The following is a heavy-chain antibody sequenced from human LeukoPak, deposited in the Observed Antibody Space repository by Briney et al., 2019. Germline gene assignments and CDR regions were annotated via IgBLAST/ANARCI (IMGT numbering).Heavy chain of an antibody. J-gene: IGHJ4*02. CDR1: GGSISSSSYY. CDR3: ARRLGGSYAFDY. CDR2: IYYSGST. D-gene: IGHD1-26*01. V-gene: IGHV4-39*01. Sequence: SETLSLTCTVSGGSISSSSYYWGWLRQPPGRGLEGIGSIYYSGSTYYNTSLKSQVTISVDTSKNQFSLKLSSVTAADTAVYYCARRLGGSYAFDYWGQGTLVTVSS.